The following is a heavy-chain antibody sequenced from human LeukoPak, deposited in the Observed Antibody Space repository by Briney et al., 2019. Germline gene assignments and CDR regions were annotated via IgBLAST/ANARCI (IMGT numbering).Heavy chain of an antibody. CDR1: GFTFSSYA. CDR3: AKETEYYGSGSHYFDY. J-gene: IGHJ4*02. Sequence: GGSLRLSCAASGFTFSSYAMSWVRQAPGKGLEWVSAISGSGGSTYYADSVKGRFTISRDNSKNTLYLQMNSLRAEDTAVYYCAKETEYYGSGSHYFDYWGQGTLVTVSS. V-gene: IGHV3-23*01. CDR2: ISGSGGST. D-gene: IGHD3-10*01.